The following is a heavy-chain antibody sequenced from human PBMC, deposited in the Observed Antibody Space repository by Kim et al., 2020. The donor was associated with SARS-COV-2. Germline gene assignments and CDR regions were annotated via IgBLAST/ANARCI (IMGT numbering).Heavy chain of an antibody. CDR3: ARGIRHRGHGGADY. D-gene: IGHD3-10*01. CDR1: GFTVSSNY. V-gene: IGHV3-53*01. Sequence: GGSLRLSCAASGFTVSSNYMSWVRQAPGKGLEWVSVIYSGGSTYYADSVKGRFTISRDNSKNTLYLQMNSLRAEDTAVYYCARGIRHRGHGGADYWGQGTLVTVSS. J-gene: IGHJ4*02. CDR2: IYSGGST.